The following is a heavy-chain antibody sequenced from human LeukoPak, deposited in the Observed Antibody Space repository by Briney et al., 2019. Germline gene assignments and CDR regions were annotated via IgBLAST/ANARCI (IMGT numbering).Heavy chain of an antibody. D-gene: IGHD3-3*01. CDR2: IYYSGST. V-gene: IGHV4-59*05. J-gene: IGHJ4*02. Sequence: SETLSLTCTVSGGSISSYYWSWIRQPPGKGLEWIGSIYYSGSTYYNPSLKSRVTISVDTSKNQFSLKLSSVTAADTAVYYCARHIILEWLLPYYFDYWGQGTRVTVSS. CDR1: GGSISSYY. CDR3: ARHIILEWLLPYYFDY.